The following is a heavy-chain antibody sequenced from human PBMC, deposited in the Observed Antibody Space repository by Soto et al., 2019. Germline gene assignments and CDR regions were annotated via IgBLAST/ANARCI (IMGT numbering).Heavy chain of an antibody. CDR2: VSANNGHT. CDR1: GFTFSNHG. D-gene: IGHD2-8*01. CDR3: ARDXESVTAKHFFYYYAMDV. Sequence: SVKVSCKASGFTFSNHGLNWVRQAPGQGLEWMGWVSANNGHTNYAQNLQGRVSMTTDTSTSTAYMELRGLTFDDTAVYYCARDXESVTAKHFFYYYAMDVWGQGTTVTVSS. J-gene: IGHJ6*02. V-gene: IGHV1-18*01.